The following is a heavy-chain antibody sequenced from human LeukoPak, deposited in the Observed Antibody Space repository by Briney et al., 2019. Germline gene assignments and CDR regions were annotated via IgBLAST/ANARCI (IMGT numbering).Heavy chain of an antibody. CDR1: GDTFTGYY. D-gene: IGHD3-3*01. CDR3: ARVRTYYAFWSGSHYGMDV. Sequence: ASVKVSCKASGDTFTGYYMHWVRQAPGQGLEWMGWINPNSGGTNYAQKFQGRVTMTRDTFISTAYMELSRLRSDDTAVYYCARVRTYYAFWSGSHYGMDVWGQGTTVTVSS. V-gene: IGHV1-2*02. J-gene: IGHJ6*02. CDR2: INPNSGGT.